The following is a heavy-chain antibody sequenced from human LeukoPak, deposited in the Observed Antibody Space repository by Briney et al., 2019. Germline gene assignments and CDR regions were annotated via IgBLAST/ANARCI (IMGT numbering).Heavy chain of an antibody. CDR2: INHSGSA. CDR1: DGSFSGYY. Sequence: SETLSLTCAVYDGSFSGYYCSWIRQPPGKGLEWIGEINHSGSANYNPSLKSRVTISVDTSKNQFSLKLSSVTAADTAVYYCARGNTYYYGSGSRTKPMDVWGKGTTVTVSS. D-gene: IGHD3-10*01. J-gene: IGHJ6*03. CDR3: ARGNTYYYGSGSRTKPMDV. V-gene: IGHV4-34*01.